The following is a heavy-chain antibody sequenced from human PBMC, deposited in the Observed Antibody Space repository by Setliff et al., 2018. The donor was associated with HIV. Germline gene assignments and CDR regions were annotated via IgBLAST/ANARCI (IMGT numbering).Heavy chain of an antibody. D-gene: IGHD6-19*01. CDR2: ITPNGGSA. CDR1: GYTFTSYD. V-gene: IGHV1-46*01. J-gene: IGHJ5*02. Sequence: ASVKVSCKASGYTFTSYDINWVRQATGQGLEWMGVITPNGGSANYAQKFQGRVTMTSDTSTSTVYMELRNLRSDDTAVYFCTRSSSDWIQVRFDPWGQGTLVTVPQ. CDR3: TRSSSDWIQVRFDP.